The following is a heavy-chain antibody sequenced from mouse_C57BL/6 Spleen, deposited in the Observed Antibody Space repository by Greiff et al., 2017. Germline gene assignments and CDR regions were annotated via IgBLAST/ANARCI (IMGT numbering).Heavy chain of an antibody. CDR1: GYTFTRYW. Sequence: QVPLQQPGAELVRPGTSVKLSCKASGYTFTRYWMHWVKQRPGQGLEWIGVIDPSDSYTNYNPKFKGKATLTVDTSSSKAYMPLSSLTSEDSAVYDCAKIYYDYDGRGDYWGQGTSVTVSS. J-gene: IGHJ4*01. V-gene: IGHV1-59*01. CDR3: AKIYYDYDGRGDY. D-gene: IGHD2-4*01. CDR2: IDPSDSYT.